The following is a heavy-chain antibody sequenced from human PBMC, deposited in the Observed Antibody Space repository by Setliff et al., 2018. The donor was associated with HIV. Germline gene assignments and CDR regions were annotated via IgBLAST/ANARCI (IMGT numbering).Heavy chain of an antibody. V-gene: IGHV3-23*01. D-gene: IGHD1-26*01. CDR1: GFTFSSYA. Sequence: ESLKISCAASGFTFSSYAMSWVRQVPGKGLEWVSAISGSGGSTYYADSVQGRFIISRDNSKNTLYLQMNSLRAEDTALYYCAKGREWERYNWFDPWGQGTLVTVSS. J-gene: IGHJ5*02. CDR3: AKGREWERYNWFDP. CDR2: ISGSGGST.